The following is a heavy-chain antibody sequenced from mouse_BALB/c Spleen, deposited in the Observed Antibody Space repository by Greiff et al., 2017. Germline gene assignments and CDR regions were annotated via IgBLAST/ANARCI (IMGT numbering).Heavy chain of an antibody. J-gene: IGHJ3*01. CDR3: ARLRQLGLQAY. Sequence: VQLQESGAELMKPGASVKISCKATGYTFSSYWIEWVKQRPGHGLEWIGEILPGSGSTNYNEKFKGKATFTADTSSNTAYMQLSSLTSEDSAVYYCARLRQLGLQAYWGQGTLVTVSA. V-gene: IGHV1-9*01. CDR1: GYTFSSYW. D-gene: IGHD3-2*01. CDR2: ILPGSGST.